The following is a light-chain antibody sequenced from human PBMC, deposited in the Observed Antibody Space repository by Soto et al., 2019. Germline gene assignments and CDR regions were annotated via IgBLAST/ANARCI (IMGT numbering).Light chain of an antibody. V-gene: IGKV3-20*01. Sequence: ENVLTQSPGTLSLSPGERATLSCRASESVSSIYVAWYQQKPGQAPRLLIFDVSNRATDIPDRFSGSGSGTDFTLTISRLEPEDFAVYYCQQYGSLSWTFGQGTKVDI. CDR3: QQYGSLSWT. CDR1: ESVSSIY. J-gene: IGKJ1*01. CDR2: DVS.